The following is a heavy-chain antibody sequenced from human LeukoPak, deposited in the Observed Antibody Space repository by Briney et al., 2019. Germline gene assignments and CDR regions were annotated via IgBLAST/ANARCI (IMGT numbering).Heavy chain of an antibody. CDR2: VIPIFGTA. Sequence: SVKVSCKASGGTFSSYAISWVRQGPGQGLEWMGGVIPIFGTANYAQRFQGRVTITTDESTSTAYMELSSLRSEDTAVYYCARGAARTLDYYYYYMDVWGKGTTVTVSS. CDR3: ARGAARTLDYYYYYMDV. CDR1: GGTFSSYA. J-gene: IGHJ6*03. V-gene: IGHV1-69*05. D-gene: IGHD6-6*01.